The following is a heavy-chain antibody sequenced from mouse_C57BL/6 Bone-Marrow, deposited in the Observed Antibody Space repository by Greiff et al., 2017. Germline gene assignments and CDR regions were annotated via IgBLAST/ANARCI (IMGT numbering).Heavy chain of an antibody. CDR2: IYPGDGDT. Sequence: QVHVKQSGPELVKPGASVKISCKASGYAFSSSWMNWVKQRPGKGLEWIGRIYPGDGDTNYNGKFKGKATLTADKSSSTAYMQLSSLTSEDSAVYFCARHGNYAFDDWGQGTTLTVSS. CDR1: GYAFSSSW. D-gene: IGHD2-1*01. V-gene: IGHV1-82*01. CDR3: ARHGNYAFDD. J-gene: IGHJ2*01.